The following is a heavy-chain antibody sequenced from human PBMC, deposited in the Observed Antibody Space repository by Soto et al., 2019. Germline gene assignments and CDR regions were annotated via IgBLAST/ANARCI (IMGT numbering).Heavy chain of an antibody. Sequence: GGSLRLSCAASGFSFTAYEMNWVRQAPGKGLEWISHISITGATTNYADSVKGRFVISRDNAKSSLYLQMESLRADDTAVYYCARDAGQLTIYRASAFDFWGQGTLVTVSS. CDR1: GFSFTAYE. CDR2: ISITGATT. V-gene: IGHV3-48*03. J-gene: IGHJ4*02. CDR3: ARDAGQLTIYRASAFDF. D-gene: IGHD5-18*01.